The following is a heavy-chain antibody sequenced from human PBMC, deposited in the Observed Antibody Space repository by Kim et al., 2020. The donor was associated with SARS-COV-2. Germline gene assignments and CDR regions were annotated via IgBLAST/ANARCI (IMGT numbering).Heavy chain of an antibody. CDR3: ARDQRTKVAKSRDWFDP. V-gene: IGHV4-31*03. J-gene: IGHJ5*02. Sequence: SETLSLTCTVSGGSISSGGYYWSWIRQHPGKGLEWIGYIYYSGSTYYNPSLKSRVTISVDTSKNQFSLKLSSVTAADTAVYYCARDQRTKVAKSRDWFDPWGQGTLVTVSS. CDR2: IYYSGST. CDR1: GGSISSGGYY. D-gene: IGHD5-12*01.